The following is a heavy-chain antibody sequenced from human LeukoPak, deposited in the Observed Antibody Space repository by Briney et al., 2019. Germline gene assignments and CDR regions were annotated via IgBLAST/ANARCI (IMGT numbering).Heavy chain of an antibody. CDR3: ARSLDYYDSSGSFYYFYMDV. Sequence: ASVKVSCKASGYTFTSYGISWVRQAPGQGLEWMGWITTYNGNTNYAQKFQGRVTITTDTSTGTVYMELGSLRSDDTAVYFCARSLDYYDSSGSFYYFYMDVWGKGTTVTVSS. V-gene: IGHV1-18*01. J-gene: IGHJ6*03. CDR2: ITTYNGNT. D-gene: IGHD3-22*01. CDR1: GYTFTSYG.